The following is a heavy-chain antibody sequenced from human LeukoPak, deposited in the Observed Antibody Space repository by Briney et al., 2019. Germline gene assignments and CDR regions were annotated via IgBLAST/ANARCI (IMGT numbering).Heavy chain of an antibody. J-gene: IGHJ4*02. V-gene: IGHV3-7*01. CDR2: TREDGSEK. D-gene: IGHD3-10*01. CDR1: GFTFSTYW. CDR3: ARELAGHYYGSGSSFDY. Sequence: GGSLRLSCTASGFTFSTYWMSWVRQAPGKGLEWVANTREDGSEKYYVDSVKGRFTISRDNAKNSLYPQMNSLRAEDTAVYYCARELAGHYYGSGSSFDYWGQGTLVTVSS.